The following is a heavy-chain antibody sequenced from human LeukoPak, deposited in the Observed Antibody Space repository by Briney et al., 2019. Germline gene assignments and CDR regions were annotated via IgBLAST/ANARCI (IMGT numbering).Heavy chain of an antibody. D-gene: IGHD2-21*01. Sequence: GGPLRLSCAASGFTFSSYWMSWVRQAPGKGLEWVANIKQDGSERYYVDSVKGRFTISRDNAKNSLYLQMNSLRAEDTAVYYCARDLFTYYFDYWGQGTLVTVSS. CDR2: IKQDGSER. J-gene: IGHJ4*02. V-gene: IGHV3-7*01. CDR1: GFTFSSYW. CDR3: ARDLFTYYFDY.